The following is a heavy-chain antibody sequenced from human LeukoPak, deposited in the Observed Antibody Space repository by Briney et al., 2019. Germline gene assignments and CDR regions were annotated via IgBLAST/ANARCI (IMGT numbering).Heavy chain of an antibody. CDR3: AKEFPSLSYCSSTSCYGRYAFDI. D-gene: IGHD2-2*01. J-gene: IGHJ3*02. V-gene: IGHV3-48*04. Sequence: GGSLRLSCAASGFTFSSYSMNWVRQAPGKGLEWVSYISSSSSTIYYADSVKGRFTISRDNAKNSLYLQMNSLRAEDTAVYYCAKEFPSLSYCSSTSCYGRYAFDIWGQGTMVTVSS. CDR2: ISSSSSTI. CDR1: GFTFSSYS.